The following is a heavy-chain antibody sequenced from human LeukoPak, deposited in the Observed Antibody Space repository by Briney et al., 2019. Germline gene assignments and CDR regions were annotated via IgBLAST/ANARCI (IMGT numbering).Heavy chain of an antibody. CDR1: GFTFSSYE. CDR2: ISSSGSTI. D-gene: IGHD3-3*01. V-gene: IGHV3-48*03. CDR3: ARVNTYYDFWSGYLDY. J-gene: IGHJ4*02. Sequence: GGSLRLSCAASGFTFSSYEMNLVRQAPGKGLEWVSYISSSGSTIYYADSVKGRFTISRDNAKNSLYLQMNSLRAEDTAVYYCARVNTYYDFWSGYLDYWGQGTLVTVSS.